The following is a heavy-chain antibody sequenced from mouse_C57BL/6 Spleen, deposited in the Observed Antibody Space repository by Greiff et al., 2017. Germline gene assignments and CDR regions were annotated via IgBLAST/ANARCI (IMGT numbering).Heavy chain of an antibody. CDR3: AREEVYYGSSYDYFDY. CDR2: ISDGGSYT. J-gene: IGHJ2*01. V-gene: IGHV5-4*01. D-gene: IGHD1-1*01. Sequence: DVKLVESGGGLVKPGGSLKLSCAASGFTFSSYAMSWVRQTPEKRLEWVATISDGGSYTYYPDNVKGRFTISRDNAKNNLYLQMSHLKSEDTAMYYCAREEVYYGSSYDYFDYWGQGTTLTVSS. CDR1: GFTFSSYA.